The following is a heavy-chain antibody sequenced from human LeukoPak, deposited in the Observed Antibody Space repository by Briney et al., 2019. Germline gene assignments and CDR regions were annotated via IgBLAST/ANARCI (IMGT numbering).Heavy chain of an antibody. CDR1: GGSFSDSY. J-gene: IGHJ4*02. V-gene: IGHV4-34*01. CDR2: INHSGST. D-gene: IGHD5-24*01. Sequence: SETLSLTCAVYGGSFSDSYWSWIRQPPGKGLEWIGEINHSGSTNYNPSLKSRVTISVDTSKNQFSLKLSSVTAADTAVYYCARPSRDGYRYTFDYWGQGILVTVSS. CDR3: ARPSRDGYRYTFDY.